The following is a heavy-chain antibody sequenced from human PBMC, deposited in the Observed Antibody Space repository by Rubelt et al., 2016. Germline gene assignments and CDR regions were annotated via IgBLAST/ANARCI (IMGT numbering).Heavy chain of an antibody. CDR3: ALHYDPLK. Sequence: EVQLLESGGGLVQPGGSLRLSCAASGFTFNSYGMSWVRQAPGKGLEWVSSISGTGGSTYYADSVKGRFTISGDNSKNTLYRKRSSRRAEDTAWDYCALHYDPLKWGQGTQVTVSS. D-gene: IGHD3-3*01. CDR2: ISGTGGST. J-gene: IGHJ4*02. CDR1: GFTFNSYG. V-gene: IGHV3-23*01.